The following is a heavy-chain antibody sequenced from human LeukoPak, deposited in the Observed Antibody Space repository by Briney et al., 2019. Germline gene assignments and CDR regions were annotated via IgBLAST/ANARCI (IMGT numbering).Heavy chain of an antibody. CDR3: ARDLGQYYDTSDNWFDP. Sequence: GGSLRLSCAASGFTFDDYAMHWVRQPPGKGLEWVSSINWSGDGIAYADSVKGRFTISRDTSKNTLYLQMNSLRAEDTAVYYCARDLGQYYDTSDNWFDPWGQGTLVTVSS. J-gene: IGHJ5*02. CDR1: GFTFDDYA. CDR2: INWSGDGI. D-gene: IGHD3-22*01. V-gene: IGHV3-9*01.